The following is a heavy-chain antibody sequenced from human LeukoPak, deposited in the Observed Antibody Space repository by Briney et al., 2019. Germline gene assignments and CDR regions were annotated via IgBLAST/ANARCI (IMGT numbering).Heavy chain of an antibody. CDR2: ISGSGGST. CDR3: AKQACSGGSCYFDY. J-gene: IGHJ4*02. Sequence: GGSLRLSCAASGFMFSSYAMSWVRQAPGKGLEWVSAISGSGGSTYYADSVKGRFTISRDNSKNTLYLQMNSLRADDTAVYYCAKQACSGGSCYFDYWGQGTLVTVSS. V-gene: IGHV3-23*01. CDR1: GFMFSSYA. D-gene: IGHD2-15*01.